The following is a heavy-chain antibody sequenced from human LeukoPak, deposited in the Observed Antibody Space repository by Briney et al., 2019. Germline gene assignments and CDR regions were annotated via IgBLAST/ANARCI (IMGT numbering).Heavy chain of an antibody. CDR2: IKSKTDGGTT. CDR3: TTEKVVEMAYFDY. D-gene: IGHD5-24*01. J-gene: IGHJ4*02. V-gene: IGHV3-15*01. CDR1: GFTFSNAW. Sequence: GGSLRLSCAASGFTFSNAWMSWVRQAPGKGLEWVDRIKSKTDGGTTDYAAPVKGRFTISRDDSKNTLYLQMNSLKTEDTAVYYCTTEKVVEMAYFDYWGQGTLVTVSS.